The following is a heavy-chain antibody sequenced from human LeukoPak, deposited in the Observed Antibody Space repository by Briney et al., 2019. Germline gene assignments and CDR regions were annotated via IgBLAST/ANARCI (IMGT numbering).Heavy chain of an antibody. CDR2: ISSSGGST. CDR3: AREGAVAGTPPFDY. CDR1: GFTFSSYA. Sequence: GGSLRLSCAASGFTFSSYAMSWVRQAPGKGLEWVSAISSSGGSTYYADSVKGRFTISRDNSKNTLYLQMNSLRAEDTAVYYCAREGAVAGTPPFDYWGQGTLVTVSS. J-gene: IGHJ4*02. D-gene: IGHD6-19*01. V-gene: IGHV3-23*01.